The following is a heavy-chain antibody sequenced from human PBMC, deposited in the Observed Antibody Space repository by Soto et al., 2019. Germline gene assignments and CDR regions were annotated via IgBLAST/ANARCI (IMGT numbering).Heavy chain of an antibody. V-gene: IGHV1-18*01. D-gene: IGHD1-26*01. Sequence: QVQLVQSGAEVKKPGASVRVSCKASGYTFTSYGLSWLRQAPGQGLEWMGRISAYNYNTNYAQKGQGRVTMTTDTATSTAYMELRSFRSDDTAVYYCARVVGALGHWCDPWGQGTLVTVSS. CDR3: ARVVGALGHWCDP. J-gene: IGHJ5*02. CDR1: GYTFTSYG. CDR2: ISAYNYNT.